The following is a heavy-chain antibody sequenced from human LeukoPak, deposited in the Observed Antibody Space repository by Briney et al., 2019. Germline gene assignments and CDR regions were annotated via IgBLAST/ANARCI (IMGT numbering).Heavy chain of an antibody. J-gene: IGHJ5*02. CDR2: ISYDGSTE. CDR3: VRDGYCGSASCRGWFDP. D-gene: IGHD2-2*03. V-gene: IGHV3-30*04. Sequence: GGSLRLSCAASGISFSRYAMHWVRQAPGKGLEWVAVISYDGSTEYYADSVKGRFTISRDNSKNTLYVQMNSLRVDDTAVYYCVRDGYCGSASCRGWFDPWGRGTLVTVSS. CDR1: GISFSRYA.